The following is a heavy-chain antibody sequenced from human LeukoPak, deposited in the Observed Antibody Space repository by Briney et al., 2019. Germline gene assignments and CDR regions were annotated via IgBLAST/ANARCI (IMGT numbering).Heavy chain of an antibody. J-gene: IGHJ6*03. CDR1: GYTFTGYY. V-gene: IGHV1-2*02. CDR2: INPNSGGT. CDR3: ARGGITGTDAEYYYYYMDV. D-gene: IGHD1-7*01. Sequence: ASVKVSCKASGYTFTGYYMHWVRQAPGQGLEWMGWINPNSGGTNYAQKFQGRVTFTRNTSVSTAYMELDILISEDTAVYFCARGGITGTDAEYYYYYMDVWGKGTTVTVSS.